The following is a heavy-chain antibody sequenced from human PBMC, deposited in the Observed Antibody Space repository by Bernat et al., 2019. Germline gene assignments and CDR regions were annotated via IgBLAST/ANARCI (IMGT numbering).Heavy chain of an antibody. V-gene: IGHV1-69*01. CDR2: IIPIFGTA. D-gene: IGHD2-15*01. CDR1: GGTFSSYA. J-gene: IGHJ5*02. CDR3: ASDSGVAATGEDWFDP. Sequence: QVQLVQSGAEVKKPGSSVKVSCKASGGTFSSYAISWVRQAPGQGLEWMGGIIPIFGTANYAQKFQGRVTITEDEYTSTAYRELSSLRSEDTAVYYCASDSGVAATGEDWFDPWGQGTLVTDSS.